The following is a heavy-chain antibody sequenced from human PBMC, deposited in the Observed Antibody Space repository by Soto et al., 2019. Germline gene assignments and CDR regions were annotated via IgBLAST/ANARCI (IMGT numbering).Heavy chain of an antibody. V-gene: IGHV3-11*01. CDR1: GFTFSDYY. D-gene: IGHD3-3*01. CDR2: ISSSGSTI. CDR3: ARLGYYDFRSGYRRDTKYGMDV. Sequence: PGGSLRLSCAASGFTFSDYYMSWIRQAPGKGLEWVSYISSSGSTIYYADSVKGRFTISRDNAKNSLYLQMNSLRAEDTAVYYCARLGYYDFRSGYRRDTKYGMDVWGQGTTVTVSS. J-gene: IGHJ6*02.